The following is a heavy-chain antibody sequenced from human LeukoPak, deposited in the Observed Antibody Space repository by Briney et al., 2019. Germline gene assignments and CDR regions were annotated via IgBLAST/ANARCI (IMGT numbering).Heavy chain of an antibody. V-gene: IGHV3-23*01. J-gene: IGHJ4*02. CDR3: ARAAGEMATIRY. D-gene: IGHD5-24*01. CDR1: GFSFSSHG. Sequence: GGSLRLSCAASGFSFSSHGMSWVRQAPGKGLEWVSGIIGGAGGTYYADSVKGRFTISRDNAKNTLYLQMNSLRAEDTAVYYCARAAGEMATIRYWGQGTLVTVSS. CDR2: IIGGAGGT.